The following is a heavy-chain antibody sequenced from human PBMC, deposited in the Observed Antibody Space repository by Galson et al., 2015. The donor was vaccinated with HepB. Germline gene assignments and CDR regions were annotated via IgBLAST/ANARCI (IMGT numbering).Heavy chain of an antibody. D-gene: IGHD6-13*01. Sequence: SLRLSCAASGFTFSSYGMHWVRQAPGKGLEWVAVIWYDGSNKYYADSVKGRFTISRDNSKNTLYLQMNSLRAEDTAVYYCAREIAAAGTKRWFDPWGQGTLVTVSS. CDR2: IWYDGSNK. J-gene: IGHJ5*02. V-gene: IGHV3-33*01. CDR3: AREIAAAGTKRWFDP. CDR1: GFTFSSYG.